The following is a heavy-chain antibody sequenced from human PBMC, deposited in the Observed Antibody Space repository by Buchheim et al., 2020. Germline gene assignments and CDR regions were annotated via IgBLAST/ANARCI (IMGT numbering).Heavy chain of an antibody. D-gene: IGHD3-3*01. CDR3: ARAVPRTESYYDFWSGHYNWFDP. Sequence: VQLVESGGGLVKPGGSLRLSCAASGFTFSSYSMNWVRQAPGKGLEWVSYISSSSSTIYYADSVKGRFTISRDNAKNSLYLQMNSLRDEDTAVYYCARAVPRTESYYDFWSGHYNWFDPWGQGTL. V-gene: IGHV3-48*02. CDR2: ISSSSSTI. J-gene: IGHJ5*02. CDR1: GFTFSSYS.